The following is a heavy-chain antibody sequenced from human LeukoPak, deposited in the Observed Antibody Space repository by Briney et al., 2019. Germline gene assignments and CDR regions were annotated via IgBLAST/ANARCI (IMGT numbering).Heavy chain of an antibody. V-gene: IGHV1-2*02. J-gene: IGHJ4*02. CDR1: GYTLTELS. D-gene: IGHD1-1*01. Sequence: RASVKVSCKVSGYTLTELSMHWVRQAPGQGLEWMGWINPNNGATNYAQKFQGGVTMTRDTSITTFYMEVSSLRSDDTAVYYCARYNWNDVVSALDYWGQGTLVTVSS. CDR3: ARYNWNDVVSALDY. CDR2: INPNNGAT.